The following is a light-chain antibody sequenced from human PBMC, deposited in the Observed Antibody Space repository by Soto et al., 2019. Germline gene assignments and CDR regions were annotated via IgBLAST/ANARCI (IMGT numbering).Light chain of an antibody. CDR1: ISDVGAYNY. V-gene: IGLV2-8*01. CDR3: TSHAGTINFPYI. J-gene: IGLJ1*01. Sequence: QSVLTQPTSASGSPGQSVTISCTGTISDVGAYNYVSWYQHHPGKAPKLMVYEVNKRPSGVPDRFSGSKSGNTASLTVSGLQAEDEADYYCTSHAGTINFPYIFGTGTKVTVL. CDR2: EVN.